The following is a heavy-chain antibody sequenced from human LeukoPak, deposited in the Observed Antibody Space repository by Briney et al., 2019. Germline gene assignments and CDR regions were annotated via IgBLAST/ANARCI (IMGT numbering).Heavy chain of an antibody. CDR1: GFTFSSYE. V-gene: IGHV3-20*04. J-gene: IGHJ4*02. CDR3: ARDGRGYSYGYSGFDY. CDR2: INWNGGST. Sequence: PGGSLRLSCAASGFTFSSYEMNWVRQAPGKGLEWVSGINWNGGSTGYADSVKGRFTISRDNAKNSLYLQMNSLRAEDTALYYCARDGRGYSYGYSGFDYWGQGTLVTVSS. D-gene: IGHD5-18*01.